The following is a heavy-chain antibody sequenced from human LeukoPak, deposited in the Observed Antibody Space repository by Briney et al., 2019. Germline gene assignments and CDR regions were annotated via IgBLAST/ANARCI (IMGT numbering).Heavy chain of an antibody. D-gene: IGHD3-10*01. CDR1: GFTFSSYG. CDR3: TKGFYDSGSSLSALDH. J-gene: IGHJ4*02. Sequence: GGSLRLSCAASGFTFSSYGISWVRQAPGQGLQWISGISANDGNTHYAHNVKGRFTISRDNSKHTLYLQMNSLRAEDTALYYCTKGFYDSGSSLSALDHWGQGTLVTVSS. CDR2: ISANDGNT. V-gene: IGHV3-23*01.